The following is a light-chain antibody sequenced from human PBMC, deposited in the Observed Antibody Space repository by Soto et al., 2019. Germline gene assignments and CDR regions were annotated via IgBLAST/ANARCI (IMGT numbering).Light chain of an antibody. J-gene: IGKJ4*01. Sequence: EIVLTQSPGTLSLSPGERATLSCSASQSVSSNFLAWYQQKPGQAPRLLIYATSVRATGIPDRFSGSGSGTDFTLTIGRLEPEDDGTYFCQNYGSPPVTFGGGTKVEIK. CDR2: ATS. V-gene: IGKV3-20*01. CDR1: QSVSSNF. CDR3: QNYGSPPVT.